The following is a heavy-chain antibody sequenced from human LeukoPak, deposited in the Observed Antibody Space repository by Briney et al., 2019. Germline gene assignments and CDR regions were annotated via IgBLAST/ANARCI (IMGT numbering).Heavy chain of an antibody. CDR2: ISGSGGST. CDR3: AKDRITMIVVGEAFDI. D-gene: IGHD3-22*01. CDR1: GFTFSCYA. V-gene: IGHV3-23*01. Sequence: PGGSLRLSCAASGFTFSCYAMSWVRQAPGKGLEWVSAISGSGGSTYYADSVKGRFTISRDNSKNTLYLQMNSLRAEDTAVYYCAKDRITMIVVGEAFDIWGQGTMVTVSS. J-gene: IGHJ3*02.